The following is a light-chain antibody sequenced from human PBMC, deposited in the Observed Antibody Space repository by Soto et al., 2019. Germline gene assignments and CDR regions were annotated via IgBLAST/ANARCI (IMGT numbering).Light chain of an antibody. J-gene: IGKJ4*01. CDR3: QQSYSIPLA. Sequence: DIQMTQSPSSLSASVGDRVTITCRASETITYYLNWYQQKPGKAPKLLIHGASSLQSGVPSRFSGSGSGTDFTLTITSLQLEDFATYYCQQSYSIPLAFGGGTKVDIK. CDR2: GAS. V-gene: IGKV1-39*01. CDR1: ETITYY.